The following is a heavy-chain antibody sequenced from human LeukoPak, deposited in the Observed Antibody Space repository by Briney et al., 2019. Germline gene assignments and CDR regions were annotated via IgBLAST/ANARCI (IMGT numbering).Heavy chain of an antibody. D-gene: IGHD3-3*01. CDR1: GGSISSGSYY. J-gene: IGHJ4*02. Sequence: SETLSLTCSVSGGSISSGSYYWSWIRQPAGKGLEWIGRIYTSGSTNYNPSLKSRVTMSVDTSKNQFSLKLSSVTAADTAVYYCARGYYGGYVDYWGQGTLVTVSS. CDR2: IYTSGST. CDR3: ARGYYGGYVDY. V-gene: IGHV4-61*02.